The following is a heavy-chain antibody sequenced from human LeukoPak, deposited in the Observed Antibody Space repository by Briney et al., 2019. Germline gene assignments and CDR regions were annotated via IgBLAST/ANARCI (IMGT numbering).Heavy chain of an antibody. CDR2: ISDDGSNE. J-gene: IGHJ4*02. CDR3: AKDLWFGEFLHY. CDR1: GFTFSYYG. V-gene: IGHV3-30*18. Sequence: GGSLRLSCAASGFTFSYYGMHWVGQGPGKGLEWVAAISDDGSNEYYADSVKGRFTISRDNSKNTLYLQMNSLRAEDTAVYYCAKDLWFGEFLHYWGQGTLVTVSS. D-gene: IGHD3-10*01.